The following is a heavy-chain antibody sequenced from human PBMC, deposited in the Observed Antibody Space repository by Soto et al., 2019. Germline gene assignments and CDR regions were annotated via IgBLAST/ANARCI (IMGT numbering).Heavy chain of an antibody. CDR2: INPNSGGK. Sequence: EASVKVSCKASGYTFTGYYIHWVRQAPGQGLQWMGWINPNSGGKNYAQEFQDRVTMTRDTSISTAYMELSRLTYDDTAVYYCARTLAYGGVIYFDIWGHGTLVTVSS. CDR3: ARTLAYGGVIYFDI. CDR1: GYTFTGYY. D-gene: IGHD3-16*01. V-gene: IGHV1-2*02. J-gene: IGHJ4*01.